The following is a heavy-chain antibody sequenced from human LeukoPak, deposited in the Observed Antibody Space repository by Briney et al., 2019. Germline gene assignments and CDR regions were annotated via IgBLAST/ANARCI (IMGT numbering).Heavy chain of an antibody. CDR1: GFTFSSYA. V-gene: IGHV3-30-3*01. CDR2: ISYDGSNK. D-gene: IGHD5-18*01. CDR3: ARQYSYGYFDY. J-gene: IGHJ4*02. Sequence: GRSLRLSCAASGFTFSSYAMHWVRQAPGKGLEWVAVISYDGSNKYYADSVKGRFTISRDNSKNTLYLQMNSLRAEDTAVYYCARQYSYGYFDYWGQGTLVTVS.